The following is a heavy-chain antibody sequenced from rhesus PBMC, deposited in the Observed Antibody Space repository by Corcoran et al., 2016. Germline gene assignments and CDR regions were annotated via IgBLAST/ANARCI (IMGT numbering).Heavy chain of an antibody. CDR3: ARGRGGTYDKFDY. V-gene: IGHV4S2*01. Sequence: QVQLQESGPGLVKPSEPLPLTCAVSCASISSDYWCRIRPSPGTGLGWLGYIDGTGGSTNSNPSRKSRVTISRDTSKNQFSLKVTSVTAADTAVYYCARGRGGTYDKFDYWGQGVLVTVSS. CDR1: CASISSDY. CDR2: IDGTGGST. D-gene: IGHD3-40*01. J-gene: IGHJ4*01.